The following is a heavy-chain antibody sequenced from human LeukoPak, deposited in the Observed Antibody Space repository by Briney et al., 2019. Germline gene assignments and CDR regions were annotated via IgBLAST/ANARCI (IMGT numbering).Heavy chain of an antibody. Sequence: GGSLRLSCAASGFTFSNYEMNWVRQAPGKGLDWGSYITGSGSTIYYADSVRGRFTISRDNAKKSLYLQMNSLRAEDTAVYYCARGLTYCDILTGFHDRLDYFDYWGQGTLVTVSS. J-gene: IGHJ4*02. D-gene: IGHD3-9*01. CDR3: ARGLTYCDILTGFHDRLDYFDY. CDR1: GFTFSNYE. V-gene: IGHV3-48*03. CDR2: ITGSGSTI.